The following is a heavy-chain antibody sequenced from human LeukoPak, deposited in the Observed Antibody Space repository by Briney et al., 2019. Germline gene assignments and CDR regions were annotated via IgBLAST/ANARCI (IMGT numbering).Heavy chain of an antibody. D-gene: IGHD4-23*01. CDR3: ANLLRWEPY. CDR2: ISGSGDST. CDR1: GFTFSSYW. J-gene: IGHJ4*02. Sequence: GGSLRLSCAASGFTFSSYWMHWVRQAPGKGLEWVSAISGSGDSTNYADSVKGRFTISRDNSKNTLYLQMNSLRAEDTAVCYCANLLRWEPYWGQGTLVTVSS. V-gene: IGHV3-23*01.